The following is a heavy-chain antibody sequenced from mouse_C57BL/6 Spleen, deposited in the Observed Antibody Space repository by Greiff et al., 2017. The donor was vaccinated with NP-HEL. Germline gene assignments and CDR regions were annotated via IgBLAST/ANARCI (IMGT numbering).Heavy chain of an antibody. CDR3: ARGYGYDDAMDY. V-gene: IGHV5-4*03. Sequence: DVMLVESGGGLVKPGGSLKLSCAASGFTFSSYAMSWVRQTPEKRLEWVATISDGGSYTYYPDNVKGRFTISRDNAKNNLYLQMSHLKSEDTAMYYCARGYGYDDAMDYWGQGTSVTVSS. D-gene: IGHD2-2*01. CDR1: GFTFSSYA. J-gene: IGHJ4*01. CDR2: ISDGGSYT.